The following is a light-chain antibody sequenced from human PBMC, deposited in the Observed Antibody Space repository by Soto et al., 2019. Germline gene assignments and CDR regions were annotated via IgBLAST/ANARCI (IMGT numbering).Light chain of an antibody. V-gene: IGKV3-20*01. CDR3: QQFSSYPLT. CDR2: GAS. J-gene: IGKJ4*01. Sequence: IVLTQSPATLSVSPGERATLSFRASQSVSSNLAWHQQRPGQAPRLLIYGASSRATGIPDRFSGGGSGTDFTLTISRLEPEDFAVYYCQQFSSYPLTFGGGTKVDIK. CDR1: QSVSSN.